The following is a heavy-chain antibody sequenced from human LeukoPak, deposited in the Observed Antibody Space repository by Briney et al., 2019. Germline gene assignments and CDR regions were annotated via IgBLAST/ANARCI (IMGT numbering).Heavy chain of an antibody. J-gene: IGHJ4*02. CDR2: ISGSGDNT. V-gene: IGHV3-23*01. CDR1: GFTFSSYA. D-gene: IGHD2-2*01. Sequence: PGGSLRLSRAASGFTFSSYAMSWVRQAPGKGLEWVSAISGSGDNTYYADSVKGRFTISRDNSKNTLYLQMNNLRAEDTAVYYCSKNPPIVIVPAATYFDYWGQGTLVTVSS. CDR3: SKNPPIVIVPAATYFDY.